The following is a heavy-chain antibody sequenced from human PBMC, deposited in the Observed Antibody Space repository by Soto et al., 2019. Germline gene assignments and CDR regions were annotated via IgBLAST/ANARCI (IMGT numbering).Heavy chain of an antibody. V-gene: IGHV1-69*02. CDR3: AAGYGSGFRAFEY. CDR1: GDTFSFDT. Sequence: SVKGSCKASGDTFSFDTINWVRQATGLGLEWMGKVNPIVSMSNYAQKFQGRVTITADKSTNTAYMQLTSRRSADTAIYYCAAGYGSGFRAFEYGGQGALVPVSP. D-gene: IGHD3-10*01. J-gene: IGHJ4*02. CDR2: VNPIVSMS.